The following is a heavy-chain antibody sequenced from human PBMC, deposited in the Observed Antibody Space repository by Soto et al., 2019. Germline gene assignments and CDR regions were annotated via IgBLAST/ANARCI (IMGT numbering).Heavy chain of an antibody. D-gene: IGHD3-22*01. J-gene: IGHJ4*02. CDR2: ISGSAVYI. CDR3: ARGPFDSSGYYYDS. V-gene: IGHV3-21*01. Sequence: EVQLVESGGGLVKAGGSLRLSCVASGFTFSSHSMNWVRQAPGKGLEWVSSISGSAVYIDYADSVRGRLSISRDNAKNSLFLQMNSLRAEDTAVYYCARGPFDSSGYYYDSWGQGTLVTVSS. CDR1: GFTFSSHS.